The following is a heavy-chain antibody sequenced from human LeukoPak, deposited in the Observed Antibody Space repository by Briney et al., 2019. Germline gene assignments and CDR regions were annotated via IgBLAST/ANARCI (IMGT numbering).Heavy chain of an antibody. V-gene: IGHV1-2*06. CDR1: GYTFTGYY. J-gene: IGHJ6*02. D-gene: IGHD1-7*01. CDR2: ISPNSGGT. Sequence: ASVKVSCKASGYTFTGYYMHWVRQAPGQGLEWMGRISPNSGGTSYAQKFQGRVTITRDTSISTAYLVLSGLKSDDTAVYYCARVNYDDYRYGMDVWGQGTQVTVSS. CDR3: ARVNYDDYRYGMDV.